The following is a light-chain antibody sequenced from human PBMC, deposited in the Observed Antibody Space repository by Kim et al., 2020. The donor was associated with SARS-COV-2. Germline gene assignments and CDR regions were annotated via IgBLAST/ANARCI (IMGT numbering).Light chain of an antibody. CDR1: QSLLHSDGETY. Sequence: IVMTQTPLSLSVTPGQPASISCKSSQSLLHSDGETYLYWYLQKPGQSPQLLIYKVSSRFSGVPDRFSGSGSGTDFTLKISRVEAEDVGVYYCMQGIHLPLTFGGGTKVDNK. CDR3: MQGIHLPLT. V-gene: IGKV2-29*02. J-gene: IGKJ4*01. CDR2: KVS.